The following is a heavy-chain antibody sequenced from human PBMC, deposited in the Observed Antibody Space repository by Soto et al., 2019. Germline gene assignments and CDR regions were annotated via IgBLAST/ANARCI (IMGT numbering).Heavy chain of an antibody. Sequence: QVQLVQSGAEVKKPGSSVKVSCKASGGTFSSYAISWVRQAPGQGLEWMGGIIPIFGTTNYAQKFQGRVTITADESTSTAYMELSSLRSEDTAVYYCARDLPLGGSGVRYRGDWFDPWGQGTLVTVSS. CDR2: IIPIFGTT. CDR3: ARDLPLGGSGVRYRGDWFDP. V-gene: IGHV1-69*12. J-gene: IGHJ5*02. CDR1: GGTFSSYA. D-gene: IGHD2-15*01.